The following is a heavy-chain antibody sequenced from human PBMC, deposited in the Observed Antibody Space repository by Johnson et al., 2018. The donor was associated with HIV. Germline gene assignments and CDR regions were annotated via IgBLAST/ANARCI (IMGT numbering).Heavy chain of an antibody. Sequence: QVQLVESGGGVVQPGGSLRLSCAASGFTFSSYGMHWVRQAPGQGLEWVAFIRYDGSNKYYADSVKGRFTISRDNSKNTLYLQMNSLRAEDAAVYYCANGRNSGVCYYYDSSGFDAFDIWGQGTMVTVSS. CDR3: ANGRNSGVCYYYDSSGFDAFDI. CDR1: GFTFSSYG. CDR2: IRYDGSNK. V-gene: IGHV3-30*02. D-gene: IGHD3-22*01. J-gene: IGHJ3*02.